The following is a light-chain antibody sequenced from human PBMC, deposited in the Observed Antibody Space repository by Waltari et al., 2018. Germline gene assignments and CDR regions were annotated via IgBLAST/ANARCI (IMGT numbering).Light chain of an antibody. CDR1: QSVSTN. J-gene: IGKJ1*01. Sequence: DTVLTQSPVTLSVSLGERATLSCRASQSVSTNLAWDQQKPGQAPRLLIYGASTRATDIPARFSGSGSGTEFTLTISSLQSEDSAIYYCQQYNKGPQTFGEGSK. CDR3: QQYNKGPQT. V-gene: IGKV3-15*01. CDR2: GAS.